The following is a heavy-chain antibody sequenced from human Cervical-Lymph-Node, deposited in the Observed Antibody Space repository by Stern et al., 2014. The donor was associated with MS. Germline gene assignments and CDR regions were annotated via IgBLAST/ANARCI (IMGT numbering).Heavy chain of an antibody. CDR1: GGTFSNYA. Sequence: QVQLVQSGGEVKQPGTSVKVSCKASGGTFSNYALSWVRKAPGKGLEWMGKIIAFLCILNYAQRFQGRVTITSDKSTNTAYMELSSLRSEDTAVYYCAIDPHGANSLNYSDYVMDVWGQGTTVTVSS. CDR3: AIDPHGANSLNYSDYVMDV. D-gene: IGHD4-23*01. V-gene: IGHV1-69*09. CDR2: IIAFLCIL. J-gene: IGHJ6*02.